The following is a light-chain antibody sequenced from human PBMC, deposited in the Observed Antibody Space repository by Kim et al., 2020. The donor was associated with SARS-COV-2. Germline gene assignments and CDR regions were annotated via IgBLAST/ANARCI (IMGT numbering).Light chain of an antibody. V-gene: IGKV3-20*01. Sequence: SPGERDSLRCRTRQSVCKHLLTWFQQKHRQAPRIPIYSVSTRATGVPDRFSGSGSGTDFTLTISRLEPEDFAVYYCQQYGVAPPYTFGQGTKLEI. CDR2: SVS. CDR3: QQYGVAPPYT. J-gene: IGKJ2*01. CDR1: QSVCKHL.